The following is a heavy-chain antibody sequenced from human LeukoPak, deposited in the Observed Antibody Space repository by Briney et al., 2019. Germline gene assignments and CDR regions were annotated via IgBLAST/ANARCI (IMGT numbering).Heavy chain of an antibody. CDR1: GYAFTSYY. V-gene: IGHV1-46*01. D-gene: IGHD4-11*01. CDR3: ARGPNYSNFGSAYYYYMDV. Sequence: ASVKVSCKASGYAFTSYYMHWVRQAPGQGLEWMGIINPSGGSTSYAQKFQGRVTMTRDTSTSTVYMELSSLRSEDTAVYYCARGPNYSNFGSAYYYYMDVWGKGTTVTVSS. CDR2: INPSGGST. J-gene: IGHJ6*03.